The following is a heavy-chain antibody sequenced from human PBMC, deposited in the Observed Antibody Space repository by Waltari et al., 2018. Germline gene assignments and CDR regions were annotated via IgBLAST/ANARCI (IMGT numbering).Heavy chain of an antibody. V-gene: IGHV1-18*01. Sequence: QVQLVQSGAEVKKPGASVKVSCKASGYTFTSFGISWVRQAPGQGLEWMGWISGYNGNTKYAQNVQGRVTMTTDTSTSTAYMELRSLRSDDTAVYYCARGRGRAVAGIVYYMDVWGKGTTVTVSS. CDR2: ISGYNGNT. CDR3: ARGRGRAVAGIVYYMDV. J-gene: IGHJ6*03. CDR1: GYTFTSFG. D-gene: IGHD6-19*01.